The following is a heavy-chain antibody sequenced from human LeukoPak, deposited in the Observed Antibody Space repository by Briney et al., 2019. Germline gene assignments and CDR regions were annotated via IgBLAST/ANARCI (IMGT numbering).Heavy chain of an antibody. CDR2: ISSNGGST. J-gene: IGHJ3*02. V-gene: IGHV3-64*01. CDR1: GFTFSSYA. D-gene: IGHD1-1*01. CDR3: ARPMYNWNDGGAFDI. Sequence: GGSLRLSCAASGFTFSSYAMHWVRQAPGKGLEYVSAISSNGGSTYYANSVKGRFTISRDNSKNTLYLQMGSLRAEDMAVYYCARPMYNWNDGGAFDIWGQGTMVTVSS.